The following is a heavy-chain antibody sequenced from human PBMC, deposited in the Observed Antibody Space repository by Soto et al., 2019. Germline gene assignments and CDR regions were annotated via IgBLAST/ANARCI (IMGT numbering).Heavy chain of an antibody. V-gene: IGHV3-23*02. CDR2: ISGGGNT. J-gene: IGHJ5*02. Sequence: GGSLRLSCAASGFTFSSNAISWVRQAPWKGLEWVSSISGGGNTYYVDSVKGRFIISRDNSKNTLYLQMNSLRAEDTALYFCAKDWLQTSAPSWGQGTLVTVCS. CDR3: AKDWLQTSAPS. CDR1: GFTFSSNA. D-gene: IGHD3-10*01.